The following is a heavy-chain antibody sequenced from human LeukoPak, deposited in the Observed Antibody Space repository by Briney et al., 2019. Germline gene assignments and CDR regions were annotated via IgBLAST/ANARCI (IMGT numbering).Heavy chain of an antibody. CDR1: GYSISSGYY. D-gene: IGHD6-6*01. CDR2: IFHSGTT. V-gene: IGHV4-38-2*01. CDR3: AIAYSSSSFDY. Sequence: PSETLSLTCAVSGYSISSGYYWGWIRQPPGKGLEWIGTIFHSGTTYYNPSLKSRVTISVDTSKNQFSLKLSSVTAADTAVYYCAIAYSSSSFDYWGQGTLVTVSS. J-gene: IGHJ4*02.